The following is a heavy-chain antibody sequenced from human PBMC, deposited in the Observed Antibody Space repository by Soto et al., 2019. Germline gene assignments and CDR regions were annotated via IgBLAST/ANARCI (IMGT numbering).Heavy chain of an antibody. D-gene: IGHD6-13*01. Sequence: SETLSLTCTVSGGSISSYYWSWIRQPPGKGLEWIGYIYYSGSTNYNPSLKSRVTISVDTSKNQFSLKLSSVTAADTAVYYCARSIAAAGLMDYWGQGTLVTVSS. CDR1: GGSISSYY. J-gene: IGHJ4*02. CDR3: ARSIAAAGLMDY. CDR2: IYYSGST. V-gene: IGHV4-59*01.